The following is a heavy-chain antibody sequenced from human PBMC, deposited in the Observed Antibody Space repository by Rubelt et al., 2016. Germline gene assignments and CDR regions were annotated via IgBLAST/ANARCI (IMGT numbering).Heavy chain of an antibody. CDR1: GFTVRTHG. CDR2: VQYDGTTI. D-gene: IGHD3-10*01. J-gene: IGHJ4*02. V-gene: IGHV3-30*02. CDR3: ARRRGDGYVDY. Sequence: VQVVESGGDLVQPGGSLRLSCAASGFTVRTHGLTWVRQAPGKGLEWVAFVQYDGTTIYYADSVKGRFTISRENSKDSLYLQMGSLRVEDTAVDYCARRRGDGYVDYWGQGTLVTVSS.